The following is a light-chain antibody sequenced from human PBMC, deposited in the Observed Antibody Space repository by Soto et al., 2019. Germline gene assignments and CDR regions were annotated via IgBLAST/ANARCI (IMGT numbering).Light chain of an antibody. CDR1: SSDVGSYNL. Sequence: QSALTQPASVSGSPGQSITISCTGTSSDVGSYNLVSWYQQHPGKAPKLMIYEGSKRPSGVSNRFSGSKSGNTASLTISGVQAEYEAYYYCCSYAGSSTFYVFGTGTKLTVL. V-gene: IGLV2-23*01. J-gene: IGLJ1*01. CDR2: EGS. CDR3: CSYAGSSTFYV.